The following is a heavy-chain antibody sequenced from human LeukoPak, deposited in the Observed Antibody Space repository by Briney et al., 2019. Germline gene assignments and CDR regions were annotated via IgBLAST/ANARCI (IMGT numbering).Heavy chain of an antibody. V-gene: IGHV1-24*01. CDR3: ATDGYSYGFRHYYYGMDV. CDR2: FDPEDGET. CDR1: GYTLTELS. Sequence: GASVKVPCKVSGYTLTELSMHWVRQAPGKGLKGMGGFDPEDGETIYAQKFQGRVTMTEDTSTDTADMELSSLRSEDTAVYYCATDGYSYGFRHYYYGMDVWGRGTTVSVSS. J-gene: IGHJ6*02. D-gene: IGHD5-18*01.